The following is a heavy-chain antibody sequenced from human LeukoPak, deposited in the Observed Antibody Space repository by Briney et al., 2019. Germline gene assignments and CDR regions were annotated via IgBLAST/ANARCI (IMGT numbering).Heavy chain of an antibody. D-gene: IGHD3-3*01. CDR2: ISGSGGNT. CDR3: AKSRTDFWSGYDY. J-gene: IGHJ4*02. V-gene: IGHV3-23*01. Sequence: GGSLRLSCAAPGFTFSTYAMNWVRQAPGKGLEWVSVISGSGGNTYYADSVKGRFTISRDNSKNTLYLQMNSLRADDTAVYYCAKSRTDFWSGYDYWGQGTLVTVSS. CDR1: GFTFSTYA.